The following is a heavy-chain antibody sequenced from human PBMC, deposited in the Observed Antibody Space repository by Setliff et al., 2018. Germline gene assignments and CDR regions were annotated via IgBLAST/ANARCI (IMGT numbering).Heavy chain of an antibody. Sequence: PSETLSLTCTVSGGSISSYYWSWVRQAPGKGLEWVSIIYSDDYTKYADSLKGRFTISRDTSKNTRYLQMNSLRAEDTAVYCCARGAYCSSTTCFDNWGQGTLVTVSS. J-gene: IGHJ4*02. CDR3: ARGAYCSSTTCFDN. CDR1: GGSISSYY. CDR2: IYSDDYT. D-gene: IGHD2-2*01. V-gene: IGHV3-66*01.